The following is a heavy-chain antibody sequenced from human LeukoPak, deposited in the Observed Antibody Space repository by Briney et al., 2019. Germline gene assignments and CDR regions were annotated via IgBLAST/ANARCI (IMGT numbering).Heavy chain of an antibody. J-gene: IGHJ4*02. CDR3: ARVGGYNSFFDY. Sequence: GGSLRLSCAASGFTFSSCWMHWVRQVPGKGLVWVSRISSDGTTTTYADSVKGRFTISRDNAKNTLYLQMNSLRAEDTAVYYCARVGGYNSFFDYWGQGNLVTVSS. CDR1: GFTFSSCW. CDR2: ISSDGTTT. D-gene: IGHD5-24*01. V-gene: IGHV3-74*03.